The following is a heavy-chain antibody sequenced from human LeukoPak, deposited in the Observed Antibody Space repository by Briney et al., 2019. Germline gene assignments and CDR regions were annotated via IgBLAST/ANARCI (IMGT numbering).Heavy chain of an antibody. D-gene: IGHD4-17*01. Sequence: PSETLSLTCLVSGGSISSYYWSWIRQPPGKGLEWIGYIYYSESTNYNPPLKSRVTISVVPSKIQFPLKLSTVTAADTAVYYSARFSTVTTSWYFDLWGRGTLVTVSS. V-gene: IGHV4-59*01. CDR2: IYYSEST. CDR3: ARFSTVTTSWYFDL. J-gene: IGHJ2*01. CDR1: GGSISSYY.